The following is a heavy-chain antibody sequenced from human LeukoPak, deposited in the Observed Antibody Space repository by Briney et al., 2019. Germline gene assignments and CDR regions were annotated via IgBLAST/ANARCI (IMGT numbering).Heavy chain of an antibody. CDR2: ISSSSSTI. CDR1: GFTFSGYE. V-gene: IGHV3-48*01. Sequence: GGSLRLSCAASGFTFSGYEMNWVRQAPGKGLEWLSYISSSSSTIYYADSVKGRFTISRDNSKNTLYLQMNSLRTEDTAVYYCAKDRDWYYFGYWGQGTLVTVSS. J-gene: IGHJ4*02. CDR3: AKDRDWYYFGY. D-gene: IGHD5-24*01.